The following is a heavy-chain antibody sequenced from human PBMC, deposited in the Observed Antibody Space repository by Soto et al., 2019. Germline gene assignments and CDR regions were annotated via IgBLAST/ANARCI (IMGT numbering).Heavy chain of an antibody. CDR3: AKVGGYSGYDRKTRQFDY. CDR2: ISGSGGST. Sequence: PGGSLRLSCAASGFTFSSYAMSWVRQAPGKGLEWVSAISGSGGSTYYADSVKGRFTISRDNSKNTLYLQMNSLRAEDTAVYYCAKVGGYSGYDRKTRQFDYWGQGTLVTVSS. J-gene: IGHJ4*02. D-gene: IGHD5-12*01. CDR1: GFTFSSYA. V-gene: IGHV3-23*01.